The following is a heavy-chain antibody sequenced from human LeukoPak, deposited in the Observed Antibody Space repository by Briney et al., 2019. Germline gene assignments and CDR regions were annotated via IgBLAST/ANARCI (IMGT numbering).Heavy chain of an antibody. CDR1: GGTFSSYT. Sequence: SVKVSCKASGGTFSSYTISWVRQAPGQGLEWMGRIIPILGIANYAQKFQGRVTITADKSTSTAYMELSSLRSEDTAVYYRARGLSVAATRDYWGQGTLVTVSS. CDR3: ARGLSVAATRDY. D-gene: IGHD2-15*01. J-gene: IGHJ4*02. V-gene: IGHV1-69*02. CDR2: IIPILGIA.